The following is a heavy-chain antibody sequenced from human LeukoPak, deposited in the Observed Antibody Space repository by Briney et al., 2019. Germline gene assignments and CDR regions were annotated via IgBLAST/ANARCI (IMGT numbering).Heavy chain of an antibody. D-gene: IGHD5-12*01. CDR1: GFTFSTYA. CDR3: AKPHLGGYDLFDY. V-gene: IGHV3-23*01. J-gene: IGHJ4*02. CDR2: ISGSGGST. Sequence: GGSLRLSCAASGFTFSTYAMSWVRQAPGKGLEWVSAISGSGGSTYYADSVKGRFTISRDNSKNTLYLQMNSLRAEDTAVYYCAKPHLGGYDLFDYWGQGTLVTVSS.